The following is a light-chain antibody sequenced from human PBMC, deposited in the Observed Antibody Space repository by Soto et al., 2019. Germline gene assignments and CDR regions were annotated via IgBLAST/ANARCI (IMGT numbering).Light chain of an antibody. CDR3: SSYAGSNNPGV. CDR2: DVS. J-gene: IGLJ1*01. V-gene: IGLV2-11*01. Sequence: QSALTQPRSVSGSPGQSVTISCTGTSSDVGGYNYVSWYQQHPGKAPKLMIYDVSKRPSGVPDRFSGSKSGNTASLTISGLQAEDEADYYCSSYAGSNNPGVFGYGTKVTV. CDR1: SSDVGGYNY.